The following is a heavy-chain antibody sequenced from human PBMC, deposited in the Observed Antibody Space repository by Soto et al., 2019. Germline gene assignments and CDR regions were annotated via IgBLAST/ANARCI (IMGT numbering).Heavy chain of an antibody. Sequence: GGSLNISCKGSGYSFTSYWIGWVRQMPGKELEWRSGIYPGDSDTRYSPSFKGQVTMSADKSISTAYLKWSSLKASDTAMYYCARHWAYYDSSGYYLDSWGQGTLVTVSS. CDR3: ARHWAYYDSSGYYLDS. CDR1: GYSFTSYW. J-gene: IGHJ4*02. D-gene: IGHD3-22*01. CDR2: IYPGDSDT. V-gene: IGHV5-51*01.